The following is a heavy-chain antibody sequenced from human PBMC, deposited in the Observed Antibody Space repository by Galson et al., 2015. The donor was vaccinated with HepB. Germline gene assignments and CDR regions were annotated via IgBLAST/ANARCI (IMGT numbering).Heavy chain of an antibody. V-gene: IGHV1-69*02. CDR3: ARCIAAAGKTYGMDV. CDR1: GGTFSSYT. D-gene: IGHD6-13*01. CDR2: IIPILGIA. J-gene: IGHJ6*02. Sequence: SVKVSCKASGGTFSSYTISWVRQAPGQGLEWMGRIIPILGIANYAQKFQGRVTITADKSTSTAYMELSSLRSEDTAVYYCARCIAAAGKTYGMDVWGQGTTVTVSS.